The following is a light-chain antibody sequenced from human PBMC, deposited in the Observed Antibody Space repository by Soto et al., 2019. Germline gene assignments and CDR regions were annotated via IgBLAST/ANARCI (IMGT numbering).Light chain of an antibody. Sequence: EIVMTQSPATLSVSPGERATLSCRPRQSVGSKLAWNQQKPGQEPRLLIYGESTRATGIPARFSGSGSGKEFTLTISSLQSEDFAVYYCQQYHNWPITFGQGTRLEN. CDR2: GES. J-gene: IGKJ5*01. V-gene: IGKV3-15*01. CDR1: QSVGSK. CDR3: QQYHNWPIT.